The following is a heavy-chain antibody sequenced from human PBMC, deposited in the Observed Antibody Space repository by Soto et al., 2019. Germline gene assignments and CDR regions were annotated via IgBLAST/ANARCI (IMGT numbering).Heavy chain of an antibody. CDR2: INPNSGGT. V-gene: IGHV1-2*02. CDR3: ARDRGYSYGYHLLYYVDY. D-gene: IGHD5-18*01. J-gene: IGHJ4*02. CDR1: GYTFTGYY. Sequence: QVQLVQSGAEVKKPGASVKVSCKASGYTFTGYYMHWVRQAPGQGLEWMGWINPNSGGTNYAQRFQGRVTMTRDTSISTAYMELSRLRSDDTAVYYCARDRGYSYGYHLLYYVDYWGQGTLVTVSS.